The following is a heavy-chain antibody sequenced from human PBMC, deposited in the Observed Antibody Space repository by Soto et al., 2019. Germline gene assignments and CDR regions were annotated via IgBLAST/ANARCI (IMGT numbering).Heavy chain of an antibody. CDR1: GYTFTSYG. D-gene: IGHD2-15*01. J-gene: IGHJ4*02. Sequence: ASVKVSCKASGYTFTSYGISWVRQAPGQGLEWMGWISAYNGNTNYAQKLQGRVTMTTDTSTSTAYMELRSLRSDDTAVYYCARGYCSGGSCYHFDYWGQGTLVTVPQ. CDR3: ARGYCSGGSCYHFDY. CDR2: ISAYNGNT. V-gene: IGHV1-18*01.